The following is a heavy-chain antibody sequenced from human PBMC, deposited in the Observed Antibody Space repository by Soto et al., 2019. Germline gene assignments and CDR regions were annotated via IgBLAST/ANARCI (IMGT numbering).Heavy chain of an antibody. J-gene: IGHJ4*02. D-gene: IGHD4-17*01. CDR3: ARRYGDCFDF. Sequence: TLSLTCTVSGGSISSYYWSWIRQPPGKGLEWIGYIYYSGSTNYNPSLKSRVTISVDTSKNQFSLKLSSVTAADTAVYYCARRYGDCFDFWGQGTLVTVSS. CDR2: IYYSGST. V-gene: IGHV4-59*08. CDR1: GGSISSYY.